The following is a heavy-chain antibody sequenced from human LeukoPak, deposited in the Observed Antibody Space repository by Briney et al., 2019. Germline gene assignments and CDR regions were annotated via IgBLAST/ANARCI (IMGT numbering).Heavy chain of an antibody. Sequence: GASVKVSCKASGYNFTSFEINWVRLTTGQGLEWMGWMNPNSGNTGYAQKFQGRVTMTRNTSISTAYMELSSLRPEDTAVYYCARFSSGCDPWGQGTLVTVSS. D-gene: IGHD3-22*01. CDR3: ARFSSGCDP. V-gene: IGHV1-8*01. J-gene: IGHJ5*02. CDR2: MNPNSGNT. CDR1: GYNFTSFE.